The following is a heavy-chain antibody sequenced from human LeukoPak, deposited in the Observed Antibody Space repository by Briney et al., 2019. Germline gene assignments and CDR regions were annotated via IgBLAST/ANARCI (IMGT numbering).Heavy chain of an antibody. CDR2: INPSGGST. D-gene: IGHD6-19*01. V-gene: IGHV1-46*01. CDR1: GYTFTSYY. J-gene: IGHJ4*02. CDR3: ASMYSSGWPFDY. Sequence: VASVKVSCKASGYTFTSYYMHWVRQAPGQGLEGMGIINPSGGSTSYAQKFQGGVTMTRDTSTSTVYMELSSLRSEDTAVYYCASMYSSGWPFDYWGKGTLVTVSS.